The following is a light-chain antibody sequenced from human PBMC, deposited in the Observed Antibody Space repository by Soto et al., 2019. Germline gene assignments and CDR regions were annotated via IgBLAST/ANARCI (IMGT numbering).Light chain of an antibody. Sequence: QAVVTQPPSTSGTPGQRVTISCSGSSSNIGRSLVYWYQQVPGAAPKLLIYRNNQRPSGVPDRFSGSKSGTSASLAISGLRSEDEADYYCTAWDASPSAVVFGGGTKLTV. CDR1: SSNIGRSL. J-gene: IGLJ2*01. CDR2: RNN. V-gene: IGLV1-47*01. CDR3: TAWDASPSAVV.